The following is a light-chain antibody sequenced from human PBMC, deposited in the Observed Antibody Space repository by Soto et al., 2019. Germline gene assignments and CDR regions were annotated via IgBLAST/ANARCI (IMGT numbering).Light chain of an antibody. CDR2: VNSDGSH. V-gene: IGLV4-69*01. J-gene: IGLJ3*02. CDR3: QTWDTGIRV. Sequence: QPVLTQSPSAAASLGASVKLTCTLSSGHSSDAIAWHQQQPEKGPRFLMKVNSDGSHTKGDGIPDRFSGSSSGTERYLTISSLQSEDEADYYCQTWDTGIRVFGGGTKLTVL. CDR1: SGHSSDA.